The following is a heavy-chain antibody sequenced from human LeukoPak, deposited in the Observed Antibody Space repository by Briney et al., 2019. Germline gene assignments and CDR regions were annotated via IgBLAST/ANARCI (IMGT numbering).Heavy chain of an antibody. V-gene: IGHV1-2*02. J-gene: IGHJ6*03. D-gene: IGHD6-6*01. CDR3: ARDRYSSSSRYGYYYYYMDV. CDR1: GGTFSSYA. CDR2: INPNSGGT. Sequence: GASVKVSCKASGGTFSSYAISWVRQAPGQGLEWMGWINPNSGGTNYAQKFQGRVTMTRDTSISTAYMELSRLRSDDTAVYYCARDRYSSSSRYGYYYYYMDVWGKGTTVTVSS.